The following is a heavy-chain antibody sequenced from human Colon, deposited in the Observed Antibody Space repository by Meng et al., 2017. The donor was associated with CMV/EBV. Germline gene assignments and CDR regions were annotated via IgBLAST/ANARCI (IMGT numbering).Heavy chain of an antibody. J-gene: IGHJ4*02. CDR3: ASLKDYDGRGYYYFES. Sequence: LQQSGPSPGGPSGPLSLTRTVPGGSITNRNVWSWVRLPPGKGLEWIGEVYLGGTIHHHPSLQSRVTISLDKAKDHLSLKLASVTAADTAVYYCASLKDYDGRGYYYFESWGQGTLVTVSS. CDR1: GGSITNRNV. V-gene: IGHV4-4*02. CDR2: VYLGGTI. D-gene: IGHD3-22*01.